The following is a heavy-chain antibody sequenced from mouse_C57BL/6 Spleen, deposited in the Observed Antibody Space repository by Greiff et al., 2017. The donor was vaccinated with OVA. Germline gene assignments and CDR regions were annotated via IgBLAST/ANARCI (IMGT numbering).Heavy chain of an antibody. CDR1: GYTFTSYW. Sequence: QVQLQQPGAELVKPGASVKLSCKASGYTFTSYWMHWVKQRPGRGLEWIGRLDPNSGGTKYNEKFKSKATLTVDKPSSTADMQLSSMTSEDSAVDYCARESNYALYWYIDVWGTGTTVTVSS. D-gene: IGHD2-5*01. CDR2: LDPNSGGT. V-gene: IGHV1-72*01. CDR3: ARESNYALYWYIDV. J-gene: IGHJ1*03.